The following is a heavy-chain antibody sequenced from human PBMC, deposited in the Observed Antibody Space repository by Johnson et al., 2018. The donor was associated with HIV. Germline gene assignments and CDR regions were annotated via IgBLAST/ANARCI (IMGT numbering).Heavy chain of an antibody. CDR3: ARDPDLDAFDI. D-gene: IGHD1-14*01. CDR1: GFTFSSYG. V-gene: IGHV3-20*04. CDR2: INWNGGST. Sequence: VQVVESGGGVVQPGGSLRLSCVASGFTFSSYGMTWVRQVPGKGLEWVSGINWNGGSTGYADSVKGRFSILRDNAKNSLYLQMNSLRAEDTAVYYCARDPDLDAFDIWGQGTMVTVSS. J-gene: IGHJ3*02.